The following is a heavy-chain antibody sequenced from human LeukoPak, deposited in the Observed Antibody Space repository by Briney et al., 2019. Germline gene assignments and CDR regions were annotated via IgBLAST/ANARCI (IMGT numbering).Heavy chain of an antibody. CDR1: GFTFSSYG. Sequence: PGGSLRLSCAASGFTFSSYGMHCVRQAPGKGLEWVAFIRYDGSNKYYADSVKGRFTISRDNSKNTLYLQMNSLRAEDTAVYYCAKLIYSSSWYRDYWGQGTLVTVSS. D-gene: IGHD6-13*01. J-gene: IGHJ4*02. CDR3: AKLIYSSSWYRDY. V-gene: IGHV3-30*02. CDR2: IRYDGSNK.